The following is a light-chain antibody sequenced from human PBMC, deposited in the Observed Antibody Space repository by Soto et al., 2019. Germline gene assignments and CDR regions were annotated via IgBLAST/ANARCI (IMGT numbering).Light chain of an antibody. J-gene: IGLJ1*01. V-gene: IGLV2-8*01. Sequence: QSALTQPPSASGSPGQSVAISCTGTASDIGGYTFVSWYQQHPGKAPKLLIYDVNKRPSGVPDRFSGSKSGNTASLTVSGPQAEYEADYYCSAHGGTNPYVFGTGTKLTVL. CDR2: DVN. CDR3: SAHGGTNPYV. CDR1: ASDIGGYTF.